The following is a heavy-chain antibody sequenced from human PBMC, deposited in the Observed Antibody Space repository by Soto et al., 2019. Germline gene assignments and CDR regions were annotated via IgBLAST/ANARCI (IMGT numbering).Heavy chain of an antibody. V-gene: IGHV4-59*01. J-gene: IGHJ3*02. Sequence: PSETLSLTCTVSGGSISSYYWSWIRQPPGKGLEWIGYIYYSGSTNYNPSLKSRVTISVDTSKNQFSLKLSSVTAADTAVYYCAGGDYYDSSGYYVAFDIWGQGTMVTVSS. D-gene: IGHD3-22*01. CDR3: AGGDYYDSSGYYVAFDI. CDR2: IYYSGST. CDR1: GGSISSYY.